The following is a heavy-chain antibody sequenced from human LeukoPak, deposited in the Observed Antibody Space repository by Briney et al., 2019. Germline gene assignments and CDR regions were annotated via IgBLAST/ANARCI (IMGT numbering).Heavy chain of an antibody. CDR1: GYTFTNYG. V-gene: IGHV1-18*01. J-gene: IGHJ4*02. CDR2: ISVYNGYT. D-gene: IGHD6-13*01. CDR3: AKNGSSYCDN. Sequence: ASVKVSCKASGYTFTNYGISWLRQAPGQGLEWMGWISVYNGYTEYAQKLQGRVTMTTDTSTSTAYMELRSLRSDDTAVYYCAKNGSSYCDNWGQGTLVTVSS.